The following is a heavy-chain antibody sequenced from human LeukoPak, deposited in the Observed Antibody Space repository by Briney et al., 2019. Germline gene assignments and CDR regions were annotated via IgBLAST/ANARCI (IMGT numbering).Heavy chain of an antibody. CDR1: GGTLSDHV. Sequence: SVKVSCKASGGTLSDHVISWVRQAPGHGLEWMGRIIPILGIANYAQKFQGRVTITADKSTSTAYMELSSLRSEDTAVYYCAATYYYGSGSYRPARYYYYGMDVWGQGTTVTVSS. J-gene: IGHJ6*02. CDR2: IIPILGIA. CDR3: AATYYYGSGSYRPARYYYYGMDV. D-gene: IGHD3-10*01. V-gene: IGHV1-69*04.